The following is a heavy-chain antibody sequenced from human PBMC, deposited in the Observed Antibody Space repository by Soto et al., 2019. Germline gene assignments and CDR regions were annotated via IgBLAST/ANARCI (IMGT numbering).Heavy chain of an antibody. CDR1: GYTFTSYY. D-gene: IGHD1-1*01. CDR3: AREKTVKRYYYYGMDV. V-gene: IGHV1-46*01. Sequence: QVQLVQSGAEVKKPGASVKVSCKASGYTFTSYYMHWVRQAPGQGLEWMGIINPSGGSTSYAQKFQGRVTITRDTSTSTVYMELSSLRSEDTAVYYCAREKTVKRYYYYGMDVWGQGTTVTVSS. CDR2: INPSGGST. J-gene: IGHJ6*02.